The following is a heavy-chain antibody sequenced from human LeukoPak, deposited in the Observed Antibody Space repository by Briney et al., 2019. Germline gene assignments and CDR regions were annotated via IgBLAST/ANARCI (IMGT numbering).Heavy chain of an antibody. CDR1: GFTFSSYS. J-gene: IGHJ4*02. D-gene: IGHD3-22*01. V-gene: IGHV3-21*01. CDR2: ISSSSSYI. CDR3: ARDFSYYDSSGQCGY. Sequence: GGSLRLSCAASGFTFSSYSMNWVRQAPGKVLEWVSSISSSSSYIYYADSVKGRFTISRHNAKNSLYLQMNSLRAEDTAVYYCARDFSYYDSSGQCGYWGQGTLVTVSS.